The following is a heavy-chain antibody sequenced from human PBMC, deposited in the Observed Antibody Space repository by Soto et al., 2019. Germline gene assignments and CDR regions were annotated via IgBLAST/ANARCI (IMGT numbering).Heavy chain of an antibody. V-gene: IGHV3-23*01. D-gene: IGHD6-25*01. CDR2: ITGSGDNT. J-gene: IGHJ5*02. CDR1: GFTFSSYA. CDR3: AKDRAAAAPRVRFDP. Sequence: GGSLRLSCAASGFTSSGFTFSSYAMSWVRQAPGKGLEWVSSITGSGDNTYYADSVKGRFTISRDNSKNTLFLQMNSLRAEDTAVYYCAKDRAAAAPRVRFDPWGQGTLVTVSS.